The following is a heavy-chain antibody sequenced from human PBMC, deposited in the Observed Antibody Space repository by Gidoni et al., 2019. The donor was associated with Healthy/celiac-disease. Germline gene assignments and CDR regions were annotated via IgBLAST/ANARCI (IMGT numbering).Heavy chain of an antibody. CDR1: GFTLSSYE. J-gene: IGHJ6*02. Sequence: EVQLVESGGGLVQPGGSLRLSCAASGFTLSSYEMNWVRQAPGKGLEWVSYISSSGSTIYYADSVKGRFTIARDNAKNSLYLQMNSLRAEDTAVYYCARDRDDFWSGYLLTGRPYYYYGMDVWGQGTTVTVSS. CDR3: ARDRDDFWSGYLLTGRPYYYYGMDV. V-gene: IGHV3-48*03. D-gene: IGHD3-3*01. CDR2: ISSSGSTI.